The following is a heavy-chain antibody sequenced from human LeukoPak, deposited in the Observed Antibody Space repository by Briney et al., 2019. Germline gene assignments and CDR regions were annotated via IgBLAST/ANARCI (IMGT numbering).Heavy chain of an antibody. D-gene: IGHD4-23*01. Sequence: GGSLRLSCAASGFTFSNYWMHWVRQAPGRGLMWVSRINIDETSTTYADSVKGRFTISRDNAKNTLYLQMNSLRADDTAVYYCARQSRATPDCWGQGALVTVSS. V-gene: IGHV3-74*01. J-gene: IGHJ4*02. CDR2: INIDETST. CDR1: GFTFSNYW. CDR3: ARQSRATPDC.